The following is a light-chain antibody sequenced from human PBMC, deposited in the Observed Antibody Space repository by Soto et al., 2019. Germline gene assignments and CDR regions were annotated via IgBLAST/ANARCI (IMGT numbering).Light chain of an antibody. Sequence: QSALTQPASVSGSPGQSITISCTGTSSDVGNYKYVSWYQQHPAKAPKLMIYEVNNRPSGVSNRFSGSKSGNMASLTISGFQAEDEADYYCSSYTSSNTYVFGTGTKLTVL. J-gene: IGLJ1*01. CDR2: EVN. CDR1: SSDVGNYKY. CDR3: SSYTSSNTYV. V-gene: IGLV2-14*01.